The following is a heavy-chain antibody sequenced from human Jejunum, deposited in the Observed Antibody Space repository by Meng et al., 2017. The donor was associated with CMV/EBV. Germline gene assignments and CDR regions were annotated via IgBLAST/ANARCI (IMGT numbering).Heavy chain of an antibody. CDR2: IRYDGSNQ. V-gene: IGHV3-30*02. CDR3: ARPFGVASAGAFDI. Sequence: SGVPFGGFGTPWVRQAPGKGLEWVAFIRYDGSNQYYAASVKGRFTISRDNSKNTLSLHMNSLRPEDTAVYYCARPFGVASAGAFDIWGQGTMVTVSS. D-gene: IGHD3-3*01. J-gene: IGHJ3*02. CDR1: GVPFGGFG.